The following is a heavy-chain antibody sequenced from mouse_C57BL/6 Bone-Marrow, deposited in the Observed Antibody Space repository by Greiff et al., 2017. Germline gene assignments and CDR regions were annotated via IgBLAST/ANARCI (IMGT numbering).Heavy chain of an antibody. CDR2: IYPGSGST. D-gene: IGHD3-1*01. Sequence: QVQLQQPGAELVKPGASVKMSCKASGYTFTSYWITWVKQRPGQGLEWIGDIYPGSGSTNYNAKFKSKATLTVDTSSSTAYMQLSSLTSEDTAVYYCTTPPAVPARGWFAYWGQGTLVTVSA. V-gene: IGHV1-55*01. CDR3: TTPPAVPARGWFAY. J-gene: IGHJ3*01. CDR1: GYTFTSYW.